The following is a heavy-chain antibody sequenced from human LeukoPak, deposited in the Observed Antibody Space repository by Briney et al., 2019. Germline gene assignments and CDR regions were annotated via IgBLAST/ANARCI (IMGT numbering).Heavy chain of an antibody. V-gene: IGHV3-73*01. J-gene: IGHJ6*02. CDR3: TRVTMVRGVNYYYYGMDV. Sequence: GRSLRLSWAASGLTFSSSAMHSVRQASGKGLEWVGRITSKATSYATAYAASVKGRFTISRDDSKNTAYLQMNSLKTEDTAVYYCTRVTMVRGVNYYYYGMDVWGQGTTVTVSS. CDR2: ITSKATSYAT. D-gene: IGHD3-10*01. CDR1: GLTFSSSA.